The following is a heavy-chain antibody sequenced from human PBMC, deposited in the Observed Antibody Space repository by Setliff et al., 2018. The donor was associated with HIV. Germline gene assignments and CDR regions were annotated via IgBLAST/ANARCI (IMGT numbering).Heavy chain of an antibody. J-gene: IGHJ4*02. V-gene: IGHV4-59*08. CDR2: IYNSAST. CDR3: ARHVRYSGSGSYSFDY. CDR1: GDSISNYY. Sequence: SETLSLTCTVSGDSISNYYWSWIRQPPGSGLEWIGYIYNSASTNYNPSLKSRVTISVDTSKKQFSLKLNSVTAADTAVYYCARHVRYSGSGSYSFDYRGQGTLVTVSS. D-gene: IGHD3-10*01.